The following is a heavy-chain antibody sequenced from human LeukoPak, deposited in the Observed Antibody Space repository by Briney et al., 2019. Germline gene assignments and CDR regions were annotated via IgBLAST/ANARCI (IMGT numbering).Heavy chain of an antibody. D-gene: IGHD6-6*01. J-gene: IGHJ4*02. Sequence: PSETLSFTCTVCGXAISSYYWSWIGQPAGKGLEWIGRLYTSGDTNYNPTHKSRVTISLDTTKNHYPQRLSSVTAADTAEYYCAARSQSAALIKWGQGTLVTVSS. CDR3: AARSQSAALIK. CDR1: GXAISSYY. V-gene: IGHV4-4*07. CDR2: LYTSGDT.